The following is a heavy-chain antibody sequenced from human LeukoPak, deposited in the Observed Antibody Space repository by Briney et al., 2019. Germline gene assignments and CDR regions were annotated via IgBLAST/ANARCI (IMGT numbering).Heavy chain of an antibody. CDR3: ARDLGTYYYDSSGYYTDSDAFDI. V-gene: IGHV1-3*01. CDR1: GYTFTSYA. D-gene: IGHD3-22*01. CDR2: INAGNGNT. Sequence: GSSVKVSCKASGYTFTSYAMHWVRQAPGQRLEWMGWINAGNGNTKYSQKFQGRVTITRDTSASTAYMELSSLRSEDTAVYYCARDLGTYYYDSSGYYTDSDAFDIWGQGTMVTVSS. J-gene: IGHJ3*02.